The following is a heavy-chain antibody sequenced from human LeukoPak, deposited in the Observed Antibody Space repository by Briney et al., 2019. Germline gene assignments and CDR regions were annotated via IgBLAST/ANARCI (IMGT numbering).Heavy chain of an antibody. CDR3: ARDPDSYGSGTSSGSY. CDR1: GYTFTSYY. J-gene: IGHJ4*02. Sequence: ASVKVSCKASGYTFTSYYMHWVRQAPGQGLEWMGIINPSGGSTSYAQKFQGRVTMTRDTSTSTVYMELSSLRSEDTAVYYCARDPDSYGSGTSSGSYWGQGTLVTVSS. V-gene: IGHV1-46*01. CDR2: INPSGGST. D-gene: IGHD3-10*01.